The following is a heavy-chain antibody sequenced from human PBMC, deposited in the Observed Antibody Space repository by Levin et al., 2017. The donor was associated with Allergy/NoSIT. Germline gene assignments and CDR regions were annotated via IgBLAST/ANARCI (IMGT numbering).Heavy chain of an antibody. CDR2: FYHGGNI. D-gene: IGHD1-7*01. V-gene: IGHV4-38-2*01. Sequence: PSETLSLTCLISGYSISSGYQWGWVRQPPGKGLEWIGSFYHGGNIYYSPSLKRRVTISVDTSKNQFSLRVASVTATDTAVYYCARQTGTAAPFDYWGPGTLVTVSS. CDR3: ARQTGTAAPFDY. CDR1: GYSISSGYQ. J-gene: IGHJ4*02.